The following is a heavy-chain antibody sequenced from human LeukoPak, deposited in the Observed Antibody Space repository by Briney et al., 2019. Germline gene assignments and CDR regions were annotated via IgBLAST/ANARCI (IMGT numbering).Heavy chain of an antibody. J-gene: IGHJ4*02. CDR3: ATVLREYYYDSSGPDY. CDR1: GYTFTGYY. V-gene: IGHV1-2*02. Sequence: ASVKVSCKASGYTFTGYYMHWVRQAPGQGLEWMGWINPNSGGTNYAQKFQGRVTMTRDTSISTAYMELSRLRSDDTAVYYCATVLREYYYDSSGPDYWGQGTLVTVSS. CDR2: INPNSGGT. D-gene: IGHD3-22*01.